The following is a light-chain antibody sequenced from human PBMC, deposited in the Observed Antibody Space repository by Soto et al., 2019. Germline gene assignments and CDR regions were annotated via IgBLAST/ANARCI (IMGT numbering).Light chain of an antibody. J-gene: IGLJ2*01. Sequence: QSVLTQPASVSGSPGQSITISCTGTSSDVGGYNYVSWYQQHPGKPPKLMIYEVSNRPSGVSNRFSGSKSGNTASLTISGLQAEDEADYYCGSYTSSRVVFGGGTKLTVL. CDR3: GSYTSSRVV. CDR1: SSDVGGYNY. V-gene: IGLV2-14*01. CDR2: EVS.